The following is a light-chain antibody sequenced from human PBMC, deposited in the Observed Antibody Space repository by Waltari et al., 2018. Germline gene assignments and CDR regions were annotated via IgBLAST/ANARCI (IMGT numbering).Light chain of an antibody. CDR2: DAA. CDR1: QSVGSP. V-gene: IGKV3-11*01. Sequence: EIVLTQSPATLSMSPGDSVTLSSRASQSVGSPLALYQHKPGQAHRLLIYDAAISVTGIPARFSGSGSGTDFTLTISSLEPEDFAVYYCQQRSKWPWAFGQGTKVEIK. J-gene: IGKJ1*01. CDR3: QQRSKWPWA.